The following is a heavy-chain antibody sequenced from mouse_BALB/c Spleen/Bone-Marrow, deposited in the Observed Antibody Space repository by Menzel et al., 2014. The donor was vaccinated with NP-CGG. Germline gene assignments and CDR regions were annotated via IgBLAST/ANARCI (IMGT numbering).Heavy chain of an antibody. D-gene: IGHD1-1*01. CDR2: INPSNGGT. CDR1: GYTFSSYY. V-gene: IGHV1S81*02. CDR3: TRSNYGYWYFDV. J-gene: IGHJ1*01. Sequence: VKLQESGAELVKPGASVKLSCKASGYTFSSYYMYWVKQRPGQGLEWIGEINPSNGGTKFNEKFKSKATLTVDKSSSTAYMQLSSPTSEDSAVYYCTRSNYGYWYFDVWGAGTTVTVSS.